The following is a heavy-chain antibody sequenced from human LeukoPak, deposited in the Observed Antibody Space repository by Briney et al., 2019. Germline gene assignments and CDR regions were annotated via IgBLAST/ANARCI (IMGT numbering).Heavy chain of an antibody. CDR2: MYYSGSP. CDR1: GGSISSYY. V-gene: IGHV4-59*01. J-gene: IGHJ5*02. Sequence: SETLSLTCTVSGGSISSYYWSWIRQPPGKGLEWIGYMYYSGSPNYNPSLESRVTISIDTSKNQFSLKLSSVTAADTALYYCARYDYGDCWFDPWGQGTLVTVSS. CDR3: ARYDYGDCWFDP. D-gene: IGHD4-17*01.